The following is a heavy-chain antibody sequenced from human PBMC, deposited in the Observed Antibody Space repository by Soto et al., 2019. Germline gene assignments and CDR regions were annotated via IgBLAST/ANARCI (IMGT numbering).Heavy chain of an antibody. D-gene: IGHD7-27*01. J-gene: IGHJ4*02. V-gene: IGHV4-61*01. CDR2: IPNNGSP. Sequence: SETLSLTCSVSGGSVRTGSYHWSWIRQPPGKGLEWIGFIPNNGSPDYNPSLKSRVVVSIDRSKNQFSLKVNSVTAADTAVYFCARIGWGGDSGGQGTLVTVSS. CDR1: GGSVRTGSYH. CDR3: ARIGWGGDS.